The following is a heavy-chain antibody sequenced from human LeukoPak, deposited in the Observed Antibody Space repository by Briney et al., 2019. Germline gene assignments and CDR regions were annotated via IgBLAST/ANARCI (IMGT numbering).Heavy chain of an antibody. CDR3: ARLGHGSGSYYNVVDP. V-gene: IGHV4-59*08. CDR2: IYYSGST. CDR1: GGSISSHY. Sequence: SETLSLTCTVSGGSISSHYWSWIRQPPGKGLEWIGYIYYSGSTNYNPSLKSRVTISVDTSKNQFSLKLSPVTAADTAVYYWARLGHGSGSYYNVVDPWGQGTLVTVSS. D-gene: IGHD3-10*01. J-gene: IGHJ5*02.